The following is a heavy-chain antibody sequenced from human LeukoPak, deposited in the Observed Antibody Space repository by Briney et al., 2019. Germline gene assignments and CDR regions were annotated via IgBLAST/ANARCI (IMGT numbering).Heavy chain of an antibody. Sequence: LSLTCTVSGGSISSYYWTWIRQPPGKGLEWIGYIFYSGSTTYNPSLKSRVTISVDTSKNQFSLRLSSVTAADTAVYYCARTLYCGGDCYYVDSWGQGTLVTVSS. D-gene: IGHD2-21*02. V-gene: IGHV4-59*01. CDR2: IFYSGST. J-gene: IGHJ4*02. CDR1: GGSISSYY. CDR3: ARTLYCGGDCYYVDS.